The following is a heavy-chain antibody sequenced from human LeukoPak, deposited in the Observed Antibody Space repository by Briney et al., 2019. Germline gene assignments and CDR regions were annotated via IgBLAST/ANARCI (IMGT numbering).Heavy chain of an antibody. CDR2: ISGSGGST. CDR3: AKDTWDSYGYDIDY. D-gene: IGHD5-18*01. Sequence: GGSLRLSCAASGFTFSSYAMSWVRQVPGKGLEWVSAISGSGGSTYYADSVKGRFTISRDNSKNTLYLKMNSLRAEDTAVYYCAKDTWDSYGYDIDYWGQGTLVTVSS. CDR1: GFTFSSYA. J-gene: IGHJ4*02. V-gene: IGHV3-23*01.